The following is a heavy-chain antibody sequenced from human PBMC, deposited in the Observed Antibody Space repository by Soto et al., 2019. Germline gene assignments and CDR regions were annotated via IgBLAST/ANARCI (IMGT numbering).Heavy chain of an antibody. Sequence: ASVKVSCKASGYTFTSYGISWVRQAPGQGLEWMGWISAYNGNTNYAQKLQGRVTMTTDTSTSTAYMELRSLRSDDTAVYYCASSRESYYDSSGYYGYWGQGTLVTVSS. CDR1: GYTFTSYG. CDR2: ISAYNGNT. J-gene: IGHJ4*02. CDR3: ASSRESYYDSSGYYGY. V-gene: IGHV1-18*01. D-gene: IGHD3-22*01.